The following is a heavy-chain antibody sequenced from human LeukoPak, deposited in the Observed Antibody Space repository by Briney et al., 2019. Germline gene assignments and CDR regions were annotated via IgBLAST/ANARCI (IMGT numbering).Heavy chain of an antibody. J-gene: IGHJ4*02. V-gene: IGHV3-23*01. CDR1: GLTFTNYA. Sequence: GGSLRLSCVASGLTFTNYAMSWVRQAPGKGLEWVSAITGSDGSSYYADSVKGRFTISRDNSKNTLYPQVNSLRAEDTAVYYCAKWGDYDILTGYYVPDYWGQGTLVTVSS. CDR3: AKWGDYDILTGYYVPDY. D-gene: IGHD3-9*01. CDR2: ITGSDGSS.